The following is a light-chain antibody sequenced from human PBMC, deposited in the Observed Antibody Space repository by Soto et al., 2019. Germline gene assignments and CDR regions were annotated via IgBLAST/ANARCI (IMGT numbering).Light chain of an antibody. J-gene: IGLJ2*01. V-gene: IGLV2-23*02. CDR2: EVS. Sequence: QSALTQPASVSGSPGQSIAISCSGTNSDVGSDKYVSWFQQHPGKAPKLMIYEVSKRPSGVSDRFSGSKSGNTASLTISGPQAEDEGYYYCCSYSSSTTDVLFGGGTKLTVL. CDR1: NSDVGSDKY. CDR3: CSYSSSTTDVL.